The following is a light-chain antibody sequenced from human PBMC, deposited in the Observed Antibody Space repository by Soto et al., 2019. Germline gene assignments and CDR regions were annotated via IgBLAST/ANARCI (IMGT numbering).Light chain of an antibody. CDR3: LSKTSSISYV. Sequence: QSALTQPASVSGSPGQTITISCTGTTSDVGGYNYVSWYQQHPGKVPKLLIHEVSNRPSRVSNRFSGSKSGNTASLTISGLQAEYEADYYCLSKTSSISYVFGTGTKVTVL. CDR2: EVS. CDR1: TSDVGGYNY. V-gene: IGLV2-14*01. J-gene: IGLJ1*01.